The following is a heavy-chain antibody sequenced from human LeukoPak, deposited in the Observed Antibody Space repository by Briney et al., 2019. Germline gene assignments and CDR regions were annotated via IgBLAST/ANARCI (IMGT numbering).Heavy chain of an antibody. CDR1: GGSFSGYY. CDR2: INHSGST. Sequence: PSETLSLTCAVYGGSFSGYYWSWIRQPPGKGLEWIGEINHSGSTNYNPSLKSRVTISVDTSKNQFSLKLSSVTAADTAVYYCASRSGPPYCSSTSCYQLNWFDPWGQGTLVTVSS. CDR3: ASRSGPPYCSSTSCYQLNWFDP. V-gene: IGHV4-34*01. D-gene: IGHD2-2*01. J-gene: IGHJ5*02.